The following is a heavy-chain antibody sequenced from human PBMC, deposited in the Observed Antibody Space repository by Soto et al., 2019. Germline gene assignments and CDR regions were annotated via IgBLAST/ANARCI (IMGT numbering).Heavy chain of an antibody. CDR1: GYPFTSYY. Sequence: QVQLVQSGAEVKKPGASVKVSCKASGYPFTSYYVHWVRQAPGQGLEWMGFINPSNGSTSYAQKFQGRVTMTRDTSTSTVYMEVSSLRSEDTAVYYCAREMYTTRGSPFDYWGQRTLVTVSS. D-gene: IGHD3-16*01. CDR2: INPSNGST. CDR3: AREMYTTRGSPFDY. J-gene: IGHJ4*02. V-gene: IGHV1-46*01.